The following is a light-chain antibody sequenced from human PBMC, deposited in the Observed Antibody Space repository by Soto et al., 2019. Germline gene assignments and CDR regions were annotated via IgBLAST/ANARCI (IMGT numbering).Light chain of an antibody. V-gene: IGKV3-15*01. Sequence: EIGMTQSPATLSVSPGERATLSCRASQSVNSNLAWYQQKPGQAPRLLIYRASTRATGIPARFSGSGSGTDFTLTISGLQSEDFAVYYCQQYNNWPRTFGQGTKVEIK. J-gene: IGKJ1*01. CDR2: RAS. CDR1: QSVNSN. CDR3: QQYNNWPRT.